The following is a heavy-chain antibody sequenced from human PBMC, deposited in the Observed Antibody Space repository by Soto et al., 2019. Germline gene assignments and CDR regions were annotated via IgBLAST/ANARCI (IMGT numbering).Heavy chain of an antibody. D-gene: IGHD3-10*01. CDR2: ISYDGTNK. Sequence: QVQLVESGGGVVQPGRSLRLSCAASGFSFSISPMHWVRQAPGKGPEWVALISYDGTNKFYADSVKGRFTISRDNSKSTLYLQVDSLRPEDAAVYYCARDSGWPILNFDNWGQGTPVTVSS. CDR3: ARDSGWPILNFDN. V-gene: IGHV3-30-3*01. CDR1: GFSFSISP. J-gene: IGHJ4*02.